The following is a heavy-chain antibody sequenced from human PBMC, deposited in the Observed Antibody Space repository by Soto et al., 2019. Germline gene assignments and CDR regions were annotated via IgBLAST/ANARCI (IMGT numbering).Heavy chain of an antibody. D-gene: IGHD2-8*01. V-gene: IGHV3-23*01. CDR2: ISGSGGST. CDR1: GFTFSSYA. Sequence: GGSLRLSCAASGFTFSSYAMSWVRQAPGKGLEWVSAISGSGGSTYYADSVKGRFTISRENSKNTLNLQMNILRAEDTAVYYCAGQYCTNGVCYAFDIWGQGTMVTVSS. J-gene: IGHJ3*02. CDR3: AGQYCTNGVCYAFDI.